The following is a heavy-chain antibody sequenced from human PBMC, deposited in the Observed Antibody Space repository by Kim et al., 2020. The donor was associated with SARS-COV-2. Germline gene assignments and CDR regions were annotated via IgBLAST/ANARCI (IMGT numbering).Heavy chain of an antibody. CDR1: GGSFSGHY. Sequence: SETLSLTCAVYGGSFSGHYWSWIRQPPGRGLEWIGEIHQSGSTNYNPSLKSRVTISRDTSKNLFSLKLSSVTAADTGFYYCARGRAGVVPAPILGIGPHYDYFIMDVWGHGTMVTVSS. D-gene: IGHD2-2*02. J-gene: IGHJ6*02. CDR3: ARGRAGVVPAPILGIGPHYDYFIMDV. CDR2: IHQSGST. V-gene: IGHV4-34*01.